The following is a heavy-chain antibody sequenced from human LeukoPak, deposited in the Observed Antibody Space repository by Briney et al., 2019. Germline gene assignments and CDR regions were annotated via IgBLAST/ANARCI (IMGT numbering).Heavy chain of an antibody. CDR3: ARGWIQLEYYHYYYMDV. J-gene: IGHJ6*03. Sequence: SETLSLTCTVSGGSISNYYWSWIRQPPGKGLEWSGYIYYSGSTKYNPSLKSRVTVSVDTSKNQFSLKLSSVAAADTAVYYCARGWIQLEYYHYYYMDVWGKGTTVTVSS. V-gene: IGHV4-59*01. D-gene: IGHD5-18*01. CDR2: IYYSGST. CDR1: GGSISNYY.